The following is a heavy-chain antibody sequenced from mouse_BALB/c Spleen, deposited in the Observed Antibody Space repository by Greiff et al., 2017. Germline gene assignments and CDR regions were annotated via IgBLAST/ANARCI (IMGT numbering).Heavy chain of an antibody. CDR2: ISSGGST. D-gene: IGHD1-1*01. Sequence: DVMLVESGGGLVKPGGSLKLSCAASGFTFSSYAMSWVRQTPEKRLEWVASISSGGSTYYPDSVKGRFTISRDNARNILYLQMSSLRSEDTAMYYCARNYGYFDYWGQGTTLTVSS. CDR3: ARNYGYFDY. V-gene: IGHV5-6-5*01. J-gene: IGHJ2*01. CDR1: GFTFSSYA.